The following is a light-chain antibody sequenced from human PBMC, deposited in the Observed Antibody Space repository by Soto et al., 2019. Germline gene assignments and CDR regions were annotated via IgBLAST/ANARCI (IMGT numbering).Light chain of an antibody. CDR2: DDD. CDR3: ATWDDSLNGQV. V-gene: IGLV1-36*01. J-gene: IGLJ2*01. CDR1: RSNIGNNA. Sequence: QSVLTQPPSVSGAPRKRVTISCSGSRSNIGNNAVNWYQQFPGRAPKLLIYDDDLLPSGVSDRFSGSKSGTSASLAISGLQSEDEADYYCATWDDSLNGQVFGGGTKLTFL.